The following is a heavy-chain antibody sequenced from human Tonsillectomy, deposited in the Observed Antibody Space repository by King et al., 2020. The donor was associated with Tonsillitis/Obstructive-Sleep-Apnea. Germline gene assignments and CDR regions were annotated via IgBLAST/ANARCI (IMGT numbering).Heavy chain of an antibody. J-gene: IGHJ4*02. CDR2: INHSGST. CDR1: GGSFSGYY. Sequence: VQLQQWGAGLLKPSETLSLTCAVYGGSFSGYYWSWIRQPPGKGLEWIGEINHSGSTNYNPSLKSRVTISVDTSKNQFSLKLSSVTAADTAVYYCARAFPTEAHEYWGQGTLVTVSS. CDR3: ARAFPTEAHEY. V-gene: IGHV4-34*01.